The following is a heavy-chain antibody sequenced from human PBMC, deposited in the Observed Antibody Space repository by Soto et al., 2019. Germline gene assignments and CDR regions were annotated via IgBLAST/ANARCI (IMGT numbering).Heavy chain of an antibody. D-gene: IGHD3-10*01. V-gene: IGHV4-59*01. J-gene: IGHJ5*02. CDR3: ARSSGDYYYGSGSYKASWFDP. CDR2: IYYSGST. Sequence: QVQLQESGPGLVKPSETLSLTCTVSGGSISSYYWSWIRQPPGKGLEWIGYIYYSGSTNYNPSLKSRVTISVDTSKNQFSLKLSSVTAADTAVYYCARSSGDYYYGSGSYKASWFDPWGQGTLVTVSS. CDR1: GGSISSYY.